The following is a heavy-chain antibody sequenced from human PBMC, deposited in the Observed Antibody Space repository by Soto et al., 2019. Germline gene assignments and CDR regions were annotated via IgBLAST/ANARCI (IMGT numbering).Heavy chain of an antibody. CDR2: ISWNSGSI. Sequence: GGSLRLSCAASGFTFDDYAMHWVQQAPGKGLEWVSGISWNSGSIGYADSVKGRFTISRDNAKNSLYLQMNSLRAEDTALYYCAKEIPRLGGFDYWGQGTLVTVSS. CDR3: AKEIPRLGGFDY. J-gene: IGHJ4*02. CDR1: GFTFDDYA. V-gene: IGHV3-9*01. D-gene: IGHD3-16*01.